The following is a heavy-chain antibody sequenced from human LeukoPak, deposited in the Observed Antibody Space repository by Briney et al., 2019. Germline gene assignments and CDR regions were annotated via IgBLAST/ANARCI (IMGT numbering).Heavy chain of an antibody. CDR2: INPNSGGT. D-gene: IGHD3-9*01. CDR1: GYTFTSYD. J-gene: IGHJ4*02. CDR3: ARGAPHYDILTGYYFDKGGSDY. Sequence: ASVKVSCKASGYTFTSYDINWVRQAPGQGLEWMGRINPNSGGTNYAQKFQGRVTMTRDTSISTAYMELSRLRSDDTAVYYCARGAPHYDILTGYYFDKGGSDYWGQGTLVTVSS. V-gene: IGHV1-2*06.